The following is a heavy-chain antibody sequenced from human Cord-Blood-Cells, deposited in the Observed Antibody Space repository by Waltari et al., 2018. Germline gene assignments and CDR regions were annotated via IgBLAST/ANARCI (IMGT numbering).Heavy chain of an antibody. CDR2: IGTAGDT. CDR3: ARRLLYSSGLDY. D-gene: IGHD6-19*01. CDR1: GFTFSRYD. J-gene: IGHJ4*02. V-gene: IGHV3-13*01. Sequence: EVQLVESGGGLLQPGGSLRLSCAASGFTFSRYDMHCVRQATGKGLEWVSAIGTAGDTYYPGSVKGRFTISRENAKNSLYLQMNSLRAGDTAVYYCARRLLYSSGLDYWGQGTLVTVSS.